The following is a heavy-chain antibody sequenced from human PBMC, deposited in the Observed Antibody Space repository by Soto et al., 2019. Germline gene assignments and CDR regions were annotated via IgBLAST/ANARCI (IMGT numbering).Heavy chain of an antibody. D-gene: IGHD3-16*02. V-gene: IGHV4-59*01. J-gene: IGHJ6*02. Sequence: SESLSLTCTFCCGCINSYYWSWIRQHPGKGLEWIGYIYYSGSTNYNPSLKSRVTISVDTSKNQFSLKLSSVTAADTAVYYCARLTGYTTEDYYYGMDVWGQGTTVTV. CDR2: IYYSGST. CDR3: ARLTGYTTEDYYYGMDV. CDR1: CGCINSYY.